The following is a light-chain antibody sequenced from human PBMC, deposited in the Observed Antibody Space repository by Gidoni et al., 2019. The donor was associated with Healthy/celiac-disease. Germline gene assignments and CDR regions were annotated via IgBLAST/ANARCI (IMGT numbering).Light chain of an antibody. Sequence: QPALTQPASVSGSPGQSLTLSCTGTSSDVGSYNLVSWYQQHPGKAPKLMIYEGSKRPSGVSNRFSGSKSGNTASLTISGLQAEYEADYYCCSYAVPYVVFGGGTKLTVL. CDR3: CSYAVPYVV. CDR1: SSDVGSYNL. CDR2: EGS. J-gene: IGLJ2*01. V-gene: IGLV2-23*01.